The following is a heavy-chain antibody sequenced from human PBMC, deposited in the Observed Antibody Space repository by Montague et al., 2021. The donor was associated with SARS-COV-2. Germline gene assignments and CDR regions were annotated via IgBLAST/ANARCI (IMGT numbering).Heavy chain of an antibody. J-gene: IGHJ6*02. CDR2: TYYRSRWYN. CDR3: TSGREGNYNVMDV. V-gene: IGHV6-1*01. D-gene: IGHD1-1*01. CDR1: GDSVSSNSAT. Sequence: CPSSGDSVSSNSATCTWVRQSPSIGREWLGGTYYRSRWYNDYAVSVRGRITINPDTSKNQFSLQLSSVTPEDTSIYYCTSGREGNYNVMDVWGQGTTVTVSS.